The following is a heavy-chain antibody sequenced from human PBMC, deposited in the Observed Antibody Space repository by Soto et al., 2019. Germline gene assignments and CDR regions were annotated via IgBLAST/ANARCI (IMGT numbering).Heavy chain of an antibody. CDR2: IYHSGST. J-gene: IGHJ6*02. V-gene: IGHV4-4*02. Sequence: QVQLQESGPGLVKPSGTLSLTCAVSGGSISSSNWWSWVRQPPGKGLEWIGEIYHSGSTNYNPSLKSRVTISVDKSKNQFSLKLSSVTAADTAVYFCASVDGGRGADYYYGMDVWGQGTTVTVSS. CDR1: GGSISSSNW. D-gene: IGHD3-16*01. CDR3: ASVDGGRGADYYYGMDV.